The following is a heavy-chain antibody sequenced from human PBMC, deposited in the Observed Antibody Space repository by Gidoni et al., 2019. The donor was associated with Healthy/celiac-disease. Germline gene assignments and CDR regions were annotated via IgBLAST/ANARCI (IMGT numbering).Heavy chain of an antibody. CDR2: IYYSGST. V-gene: IGHV4-59*01. J-gene: IGHJ4*02. CDR3: ARVVVAATYYFDY. CDR1: VGPISSYY. D-gene: IGHD2-15*01. Sequence: QVQLQESGPGLVKPSETLSLTCTVSVGPISSYYWSWIRQPPGKGLEWIGYIYYSGSTNCNPSLKSRVTISVDTSKNQFSLKLSSVTAADTAVYYCARVVVAATYYFDYWGQGTLVTVSS.